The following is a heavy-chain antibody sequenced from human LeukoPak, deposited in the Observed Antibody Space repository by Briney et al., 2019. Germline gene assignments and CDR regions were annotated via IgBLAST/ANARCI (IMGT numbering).Heavy chain of an antibody. CDR2: ISGSSSYV. CDR3: AKVVGYYDSSGHFDY. Sequence: GGSLRLSCAASGFTLSSYSMNWVRQAPGKGLEWVSSISGSSSYVYYADSVKGRFTISRYNSKNTLYLQMNSLRAEDTAVYYCAKVVGYYDSSGHFDYWGQGTLVTVS. J-gene: IGHJ4*02. D-gene: IGHD3-22*01. CDR1: GFTLSSYS. V-gene: IGHV3-21*01.